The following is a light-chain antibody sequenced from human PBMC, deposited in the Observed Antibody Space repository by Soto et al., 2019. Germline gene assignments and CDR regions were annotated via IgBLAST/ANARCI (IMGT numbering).Light chain of an antibody. CDR2: DVS. Sequence: QSVLTQPASVSGSPGQSITISCTGTTSDVGRYNYVSWYQQHPGKAPKLIIYDVSNRPSGVSNRFSGSKSGNTASLTISGLQAEDEADYYCNSYTSSSTYVLGTATKVTVL. J-gene: IGLJ1*01. CDR1: TSDVGRYNY. V-gene: IGLV2-14*01. CDR3: NSYTSSSTYV.